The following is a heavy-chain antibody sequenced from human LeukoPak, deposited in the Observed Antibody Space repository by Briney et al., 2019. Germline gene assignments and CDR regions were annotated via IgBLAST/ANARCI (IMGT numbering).Heavy chain of an antibody. CDR1: GFTFSSYS. J-gene: IGHJ4*02. V-gene: IGHV3-21*01. Sequence: GGSLRLSCAASGFTFSSYSMNWVRQAPGKGLEWVSSISSSSSCIYYADSVKGRFTISRDNAKNSLYLQMNSLRAEDTAVYYCARATVGATFDYWGQGTLVTVSS. CDR2: ISSSSSCI. D-gene: IGHD1-26*01. CDR3: ARATVGATFDY.